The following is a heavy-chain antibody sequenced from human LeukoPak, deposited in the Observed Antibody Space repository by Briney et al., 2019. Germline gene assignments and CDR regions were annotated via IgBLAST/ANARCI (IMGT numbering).Heavy chain of an antibody. CDR1: GFTFSNAW. J-gene: IGHJ4*02. V-gene: IGHV3-15*01. Sequence: PGGSLRLSCAASGFTFSNAWMSWVRQAPGKGLEWAGRIKSKTDGGTTDYAAPVNGRFTISRDDAKNTLYLQMNSLKTEDTAVYYCSTDLSPTYYYGSGSYENDYWGQGTLVTVSS. CDR3: STDLSPTYYYGSGSYENDY. D-gene: IGHD3-10*01. CDR2: IKSKTDGGTT.